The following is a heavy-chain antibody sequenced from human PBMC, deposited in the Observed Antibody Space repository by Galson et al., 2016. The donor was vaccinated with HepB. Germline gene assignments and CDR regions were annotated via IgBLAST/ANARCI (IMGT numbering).Heavy chain of an antibody. CDR3: ARVLLSSGWYPLIYYAMDV. CDR1: GASIATTACY. D-gene: IGHD6-19*01. Sequence: TLSLTCTVSGASIATTACYWSWIRQPPGKGLGWIGYMDYSGNSYYNPSLKSRVAISIDTSKDQFSLGLGSVTAADTAVYFCARVLLSSGWYPLIYYAMDVWGQGTTVTVSS. J-gene: IGHJ6*02. CDR2: MDYSGNS. V-gene: IGHV4-31*03.